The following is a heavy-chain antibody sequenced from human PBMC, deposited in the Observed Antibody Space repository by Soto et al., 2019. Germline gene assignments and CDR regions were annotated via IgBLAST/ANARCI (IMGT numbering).Heavy chain of an antibody. D-gene: IGHD3-3*01. CDR3: ARDKKDYDFWSGQNYYYYYGMDV. CDR2: IYYSGST. J-gene: IGHJ6*02. V-gene: IGHV4-59*01. CDR1: GGSISSYY. Sequence: QVQLQESGPGLVKPSETLSLTCTVSGGSISSYYWSWIRQPPGKGLEWIGYIYYSGSTNYNPSLKRRVTISVDTSKNQFSLKLSSVTAADTAVYYCARDKKDYDFWSGQNYYYYYGMDVWGQGTTVTVSS.